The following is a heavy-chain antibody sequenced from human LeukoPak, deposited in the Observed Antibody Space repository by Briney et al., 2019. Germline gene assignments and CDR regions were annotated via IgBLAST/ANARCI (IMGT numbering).Heavy chain of an antibody. J-gene: IGHJ4*02. CDR3: ARALRSNYYFDY. CDR2: IHSDGSST. CDR1: GFIFSTYW. Sequence: GGSLRLSCAASGFIFSTYWMHWVRQAPGKGLVWVSRIHSDGSSTSYADSVKGRFTISRDNAKNTLYLQMNSLRAEDTAVYYCARALRSNYYFDYWGQGTLVTVSS. V-gene: IGHV3-74*01.